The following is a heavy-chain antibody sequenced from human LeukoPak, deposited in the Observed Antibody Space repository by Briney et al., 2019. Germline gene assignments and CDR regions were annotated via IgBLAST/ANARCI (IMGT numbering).Heavy chain of an antibody. CDR1: GRSISTTSYS. Sequence: TSETLSLTCTVSGRSISTTSYSWGWIRQPPGKGLEWIGYISYSGSTYYNPSLKSRVTISVDTSKNQFSLKLSSVTAADTAEYYCARHFDYSGYYFDYWGQGTLVTVSS. D-gene: IGHD2-15*01. V-gene: IGHV4-39*01. CDR2: ISYSGST. J-gene: IGHJ4*02. CDR3: ARHFDYSGYYFDY.